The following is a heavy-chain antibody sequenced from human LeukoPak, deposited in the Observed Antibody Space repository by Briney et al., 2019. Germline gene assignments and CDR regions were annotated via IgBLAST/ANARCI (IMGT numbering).Heavy chain of an antibody. Sequence: GGSLRLSCAASGLTFNNYAMSWVRQAPGKGLEWVSAISGSGMTTYYADSVKGRFTISRDNSKNTLYLQMNSLRAEDTAVYYCAKRDSSGYSHYFDYWGQGTLVTVFS. CDR1: GLTFNNYA. J-gene: IGHJ4*02. CDR3: AKRDSSGYSHYFDY. CDR2: ISGSGMTT. D-gene: IGHD3-22*01. V-gene: IGHV3-23*01.